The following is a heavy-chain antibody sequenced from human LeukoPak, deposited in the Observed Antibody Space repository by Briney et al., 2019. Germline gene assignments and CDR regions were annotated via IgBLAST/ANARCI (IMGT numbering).Heavy chain of an antibody. Sequence: ASVKVSCKASGYTFTGYYMHWVRQAPGQGLEWMGWINPNSGGTNYAQKFQGRVTMTRDTSISTAYMELSRLRSDDTAVYYCAMPYYDFWGGYYRFDYWGQGTLVTVSS. CDR1: GYTFTGYY. V-gene: IGHV1-2*02. CDR3: AMPYYDFWGGYYRFDY. CDR2: INPNSGGT. D-gene: IGHD3-3*01. J-gene: IGHJ4*02.